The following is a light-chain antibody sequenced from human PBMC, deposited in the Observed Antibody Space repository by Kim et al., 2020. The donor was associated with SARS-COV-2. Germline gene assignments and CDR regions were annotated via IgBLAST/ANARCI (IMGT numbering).Light chain of an antibody. V-gene: IGLV2-14*03. CDR1: RSDVGGYNY. CDR2: DVN. Sequence: GQSITISCTGTRSDVGGYNYVSWYQQHPGKAPKLMIYDVNNRPSGISNRFSGSKSGNTASLTTSGLQAEDEADYYCSSYASSISWVFGGGTKVTVL. J-gene: IGLJ3*02. CDR3: SSYASSISWV.